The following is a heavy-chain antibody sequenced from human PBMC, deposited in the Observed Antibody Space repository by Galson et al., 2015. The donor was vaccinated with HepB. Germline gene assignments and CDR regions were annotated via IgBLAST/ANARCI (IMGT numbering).Heavy chain of an antibody. CDR2: ISYDGSKK. Sequence: SLRLSCAASGFTFSSYGIHWVRQAPGKGLEWVAVISYDGSKKYYADSVKGRFTISRDNSKNTVYLQMNSLRAEDTAVYYCAKRTNGEMADYWGQGTLVTVSS. D-gene: IGHD5-24*01. J-gene: IGHJ4*02. V-gene: IGHV3-30*18. CDR1: GFTFSSYG. CDR3: AKRTNGEMADY.